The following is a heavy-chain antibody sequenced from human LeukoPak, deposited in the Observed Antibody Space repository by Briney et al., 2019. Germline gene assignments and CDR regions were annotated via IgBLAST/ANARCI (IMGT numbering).Heavy chain of an antibody. D-gene: IGHD6-13*01. CDR2: IYPGDSET. CDR1: GYSFSTYW. CDR3: ARRLKVSNSRFFYY. J-gene: IGHJ4*02. Sequence: GESLKISCQASGYSFSTYWIGWVRQMAGKGLEWMGIIYPGDSETRYSPSFQGQVTISVDRSISTAYLQWSSLKASDTAIYYCARRLKVSNSRFFYYWGQGTLVTVSS. V-gene: IGHV5-51*01.